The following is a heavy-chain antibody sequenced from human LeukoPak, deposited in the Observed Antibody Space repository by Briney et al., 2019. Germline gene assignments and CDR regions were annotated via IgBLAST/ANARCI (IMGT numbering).Heavy chain of an antibody. CDR3: AKMTLGIFDAFDI. D-gene: IGHD7-27*01. J-gene: IGHJ3*02. CDR2: ISGSGGST. CDR1: GFTFSSYW. V-gene: IGHV3-23*01. Sequence: GGSLRLSCAASGFTFSSYWMSWVRQAPGKGLEWVSAISGSGGSTYYADSVKGRFTISRDNSKNTLYLQMNSLRAEDTAVYYCAKMTLGIFDAFDIWGQGTMVTVSS.